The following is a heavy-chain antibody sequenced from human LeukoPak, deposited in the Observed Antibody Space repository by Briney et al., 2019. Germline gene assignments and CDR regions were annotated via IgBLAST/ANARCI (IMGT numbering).Heavy chain of an antibody. CDR1: GFTVNSSY. CDR2: IYTGGST. V-gene: IGHV3-66*01. J-gene: IGHJ6*02. Sequence: GGSLRLSCAASGFTVNSSYMSWVRQAPGKGLEWVSVIYTGGSTYYAYSVKGRFSISRDNSKNTLFLQMNRLRAEDTAVYFCARAQTLTTVTTSHYYGMDVWGQGTTVTVSS. CDR3: ARAQTLTTVTTSHYYGMDV. D-gene: IGHD4-17*01.